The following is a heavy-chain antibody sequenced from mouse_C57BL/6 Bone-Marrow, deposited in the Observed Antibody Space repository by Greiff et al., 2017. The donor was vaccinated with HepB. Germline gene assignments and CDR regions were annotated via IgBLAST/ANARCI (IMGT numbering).Heavy chain of an antibody. CDR2: ISDGGSYT. J-gene: IGHJ4*01. Sequence: EVKLVESGGGLVKPGGSLKLSCAASGFTFSSYAMSWVRQTPEKRLEWVATISDGGSYTYYTDNVKGRFTISRDNSKNNLYLQRSHLKAEDTAMYYCASDDGCYGYAMDYWGQGTSVTVSS. D-gene: IGHD2-3*01. CDR1: GFTFSSYA. CDR3: ASDDGCYGYAMDY. V-gene: IGHV5-4*03.